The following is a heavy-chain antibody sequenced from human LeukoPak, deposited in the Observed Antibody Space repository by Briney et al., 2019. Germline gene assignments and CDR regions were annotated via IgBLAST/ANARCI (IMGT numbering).Heavy chain of an antibody. CDR2: IYTSGST. V-gene: IGHV4-4*07. CDR1: GGSISSYY. Sequence: SETLSLTCTVSGGSISSYYWSXIRQPAGKGLEWIGRIYTSGSTNXNPSLKSRVTKSXDTSKNQFSLKLSSVTAADTAVYYCAREEGNWFDPWGQGTLVTVSS. J-gene: IGHJ5*02. CDR3: AREEGNWFDP.